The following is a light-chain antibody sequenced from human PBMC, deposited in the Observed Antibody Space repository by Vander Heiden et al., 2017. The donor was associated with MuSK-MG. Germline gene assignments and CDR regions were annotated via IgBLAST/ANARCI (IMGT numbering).Light chain of an antibody. CDR1: QSVLYSSNNKNY. CDR2: WAS. Sequence: DIVMTQSPDSLAVSLGGRATINCKSSQSVLYSSNNKNYLAWYQQKPGQPPKLLIYWASTRESGVPDRFSGSGSGTDFTLPINNLQAEDVAIYYCQQDYATRAFGQGTKVEIK. J-gene: IGKJ1*01. V-gene: IGKV4-1*01. CDR3: QQDYATRA.